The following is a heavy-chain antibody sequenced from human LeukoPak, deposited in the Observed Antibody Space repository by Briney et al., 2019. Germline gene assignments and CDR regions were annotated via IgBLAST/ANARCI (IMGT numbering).Heavy chain of an antibody. D-gene: IGHD5-24*01. CDR2: ISYDGSNK. J-gene: IGHJ4*02. Sequence: GRSLRLSCAASGFTFSSYAMHWVRQAPGKGLEWVAVISYDGSNKYYADSVKGRFTISRDNSKNTLYLQMNSLRAEDTAVYYCAREERWLQFIDYWGQGTLVTVSS. CDR3: AREERWLQFIDY. CDR1: GFTFSSYA. V-gene: IGHV3-30-3*01.